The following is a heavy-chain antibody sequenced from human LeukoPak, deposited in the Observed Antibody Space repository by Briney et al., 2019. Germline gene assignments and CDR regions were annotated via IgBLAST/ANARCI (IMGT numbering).Heavy chain of an antibody. CDR1: GFTFSSYA. D-gene: IGHD3-16*02. CDR3: ARGRSMITFGGVIVTAYFDY. V-gene: IGHV4-34*01. J-gene: IGHJ4*02. CDR2: INHSGST. Sequence: PGGSLRLSCAASGFTFSSYAMSWIRQPPGKGLEWIGEINHSGSTNYNPSLKSRVTISVDTSKNQFSLKLSSVTAADTAVYYCARGRSMITFGGVIVTAYFDYWGQGTLVTVSS.